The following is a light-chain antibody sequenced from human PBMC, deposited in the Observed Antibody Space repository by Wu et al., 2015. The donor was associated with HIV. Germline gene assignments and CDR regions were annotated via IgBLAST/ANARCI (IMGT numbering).Light chain of an antibody. CDR1: QGISSY. CDR3: QQFNNYSLT. J-gene: IGKJ4*01. Sequence: IQMTQSPSSLSASIGDRVTITCRASQGISSYLVWYQQKPGKAPKLLIYDASSLESGVPSRFSGSGSGTDFTLTISSLQPEDFATYYCQQFNNYSLTFGGGTKVEIK. V-gene: IGKV1D-13*01. CDR2: DAS.